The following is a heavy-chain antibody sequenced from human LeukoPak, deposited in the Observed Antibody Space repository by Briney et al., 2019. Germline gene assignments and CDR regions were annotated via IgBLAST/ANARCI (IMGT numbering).Heavy chain of an antibody. V-gene: IGHV1-2*06. CDR1: GFTFTGYY. J-gene: IGHJ4*02. CDR2: INPNSGGT. D-gene: IGHD1-26*01. Sequence: PSASVKVSCTASGFTFTGYYMHWVRQAPGQGLEWMGRINPNSGGTNYAQKFQGRVTMTRDTSISTAYMELSRLRSEDTALYYCASGSYSMIYFDYWGQGTLVTVPT. CDR3: ASGSYSMIYFDY.